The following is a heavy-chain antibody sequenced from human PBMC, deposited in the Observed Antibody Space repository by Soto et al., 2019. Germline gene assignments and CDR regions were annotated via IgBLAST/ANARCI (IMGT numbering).Heavy chain of an antibody. CDR1: GGSVSSGSYY. CDR2: IYYSGST. CDR3: ARDPGYSYGYPYDYGRGV. J-gene: IGHJ6*02. D-gene: IGHD5-18*01. Sequence: SETLSLTCTVSGGSVSSGSYYWSWIRQPPGKGLEWIGYIYYSGSTTYNPSLKSRVTISVDTSKNQFSLKLSSVTAADTAVYYYARDPGYSYGYPYDYGRGVCRRGTTVTVSS. V-gene: IGHV4-61*01.